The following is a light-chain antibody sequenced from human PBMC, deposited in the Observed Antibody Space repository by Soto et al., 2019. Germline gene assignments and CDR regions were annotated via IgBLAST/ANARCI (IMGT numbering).Light chain of an antibody. V-gene: IGKV1-39*01. J-gene: IGKJ2*01. Sequence: DIQMTQSPSSLYASVGDRVTVTCRASQSIGTYVNWYQQKPRKAPYLLIYAASRLQSGVPSKFSGSGSGTDFNLTIDSLQPEDFATYYCQQSYTTPYTVGQGTKQEIK. CDR1: QSIGTY. CDR3: QQSYTTPYT. CDR2: AAS.